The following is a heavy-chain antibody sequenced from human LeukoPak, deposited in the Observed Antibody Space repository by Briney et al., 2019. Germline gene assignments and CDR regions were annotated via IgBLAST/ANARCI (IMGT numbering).Heavy chain of an antibody. Sequence: SETLSLTCTVSGVSISSYYWSWIRQPPGKGLEWIGYIYYSGSTNYNPSLKSRVTISVDTSKNQFSLKLSSVTAADTAVYYCARNTGYCYYYGMDVWGQGTTVTVSS. CDR1: GVSISSYY. D-gene: IGHD1-1*01. J-gene: IGHJ6*02. CDR2: IYYSGST. CDR3: ARNTGYCYYYGMDV. V-gene: IGHV4-59*01.